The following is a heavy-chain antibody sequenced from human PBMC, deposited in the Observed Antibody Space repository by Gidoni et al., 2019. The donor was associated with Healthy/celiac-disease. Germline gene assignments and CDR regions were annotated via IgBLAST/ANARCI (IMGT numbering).Heavy chain of an antibody. V-gene: IGHV1-2*02. J-gene: IGHJ4*02. Sequence: QVQLVQSGAEVKKPGASVKVSCKASGYNFTGYYMHWVRQAPVQGLEWMGWINPNSGGTNYAQKFQGRVTMTRDTSISTAYMELSRLRSDDTAVYYCARDEIWSGYYRFDYWGQGTLVTVSS. CDR3: ARDEIWSGYYRFDY. CDR2: INPNSGGT. D-gene: IGHD3-3*01. CDR1: GYNFTGYY.